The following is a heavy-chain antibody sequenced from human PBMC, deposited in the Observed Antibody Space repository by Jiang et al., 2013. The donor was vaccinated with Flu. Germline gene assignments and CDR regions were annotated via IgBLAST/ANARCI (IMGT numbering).Heavy chain of an antibody. J-gene: IGHJ6*02. CDR3: ATRTPQDMVRGVSQYYYGMDV. D-gene: IGHD3-10*01. CDR1: GYTLTELS. Sequence: GAEVKKPGASVKVSCKVSGYTLTELSMHWVRQAPGKGLEWMGGFDPEDGETIYAQKFQGRVTMTEDTSTDTAYMELSSLRSEDTAVYYCATRTPQDMVRGVSQYYYGMDVWGQGTTVTVSS. CDR2: FDPEDGET. V-gene: IGHV1-24*01.